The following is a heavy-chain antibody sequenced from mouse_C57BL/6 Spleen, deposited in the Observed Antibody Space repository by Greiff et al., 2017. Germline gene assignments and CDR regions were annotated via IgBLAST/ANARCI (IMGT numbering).Heavy chain of an antibody. CDR2: IRNKANGYTT. Sequence: FTDYYMSWVRQPPGKALEWLGFIRNKANGYTTEYSASVKGRFTISRDNSQSILYLQMNALRAEDSATYYCASYDYSAGFAYWGQGTLVTVSA. CDR3: ASYDYSAGFAY. V-gene: IGHV7-3*01. CDR1: FTDYY. D-gene: IGHD1-1*01. J-gene: IGHJ3*01.